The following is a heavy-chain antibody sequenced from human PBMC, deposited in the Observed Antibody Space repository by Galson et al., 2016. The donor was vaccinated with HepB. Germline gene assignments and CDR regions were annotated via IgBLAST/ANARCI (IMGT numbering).Heavy chain of an antibody. Sequence: SLRLSCAASGFTFSSYAMSWVRQAPGKGLGWVSGISGSGASRDYADSVKGRFIISRDTYKSTLYLEMSSLRAEDTAIYYCSKDRQLWSRASTYFDTWGQGALVTVSS. V-gene: IGHV3-23*01. J-gene: IGHJ4*02. CDR1: GFTFSSYA. CDR3: SKDRQLWSRASTYFDT. CDR2: ISGSGASR. D-gene: IGHD5-18*01.